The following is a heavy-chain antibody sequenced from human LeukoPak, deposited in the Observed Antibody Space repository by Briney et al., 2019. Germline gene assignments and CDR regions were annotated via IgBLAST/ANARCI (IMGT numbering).Heavy chain of an antibody. CDR1: GGSITSGGYY. D-gene: IGHD1-20*01. V-gene: IGHV4-31*03. Sequence: SETLSLTCTVSGGSITSGGYYWSWIRQHPGKGLEWIGYIYYSGNTYYNPSLKSRVTISVDTSKNQFSLKLSSVTAADTAVYYCARLSITGTYNWFDPWGQGTLVTVSS. CDR2: IYYSGNT. J-gene: IGHJ5*02. CDR3: ARLSITGTYNWFDP.